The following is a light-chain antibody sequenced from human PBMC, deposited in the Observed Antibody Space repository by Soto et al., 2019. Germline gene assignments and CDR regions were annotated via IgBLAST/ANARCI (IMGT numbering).Light chain of an antibody. CDR1: QSVSSSY. CDR3: QQYGSSSWT. CDR2: GAS. V-gene: IGKV3-20*01. J-gene: IGKJ1*01. Sequence: EIVLTQSPGTLSLSPGERATLSCRACQSVSSSYFAWYQQRFGQAPRLLIYGASSRATGIPDRFSGSGSGTDFTLTISRLEPEDFAVYYCQQYGSSSWTFGQGTKVDIK.